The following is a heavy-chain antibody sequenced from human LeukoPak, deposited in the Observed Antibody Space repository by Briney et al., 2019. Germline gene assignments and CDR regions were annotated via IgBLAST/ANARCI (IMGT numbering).Heavy chain of an antibody. Sequence: PGRSLGLSCAASGFTFSSYAMHWVRQAPGKGLEWVAIISYDGSNKYYADSVKGRFTISRDNSKNTLYLQMNSLRAEDTAVYYCARVPSGGHYISFDYWGQGTLVTVSS. CDR1: GFTFSSYA. J-gene: IGHJ4*02. CDR2: ISYDGSNK. D-gene: IGHD4-23*01. V-gene: IGHV3-30-3*01. CDR3: ARVPSGGHYISFDY.